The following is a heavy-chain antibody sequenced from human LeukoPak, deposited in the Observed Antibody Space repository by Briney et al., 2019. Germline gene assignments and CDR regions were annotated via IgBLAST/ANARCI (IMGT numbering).Heavy chain of an antibody. D-gene: IGHD1-7*01. CDR2: IYYSGST. CDR1: SGPVSSGSYY. Sequence: SETLSLTCTVSSGPVSSGSYYWSWIRQPPGKGLEWIGYIYYSGSTNYNPPLKSRVTISVDTSKNQFSLKLRSVTAADTAVYYCARVPGGGTAANWGQGTMVTVSS. CDR3: ARVPGGGTAAN. J-gene: IGHJ3*01. V-gene: IGHV4-61*01.